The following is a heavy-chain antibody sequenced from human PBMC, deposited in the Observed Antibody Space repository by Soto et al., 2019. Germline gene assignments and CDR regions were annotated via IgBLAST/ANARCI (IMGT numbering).Heavy chain of an antibody. CDR1: GFTFSSYG. V-gene: IGHV3-33*01. Sequence: GGSLRLSCAASGFTFSSYGMHWVRQAPGKGLEWVAVIWYDGSNKYYADSVKGRFTISRDNSKNTLYLQMNSLRAEDTAVYYCARDPTTVDTVGARGMDVWGQGTTVTVSS. J-gene: IGHJ6*02. D-gene: IGHD4-17*01. CDR3: ARDPTTVDTVGARGMDV. CDR2: IWYDGSNK.